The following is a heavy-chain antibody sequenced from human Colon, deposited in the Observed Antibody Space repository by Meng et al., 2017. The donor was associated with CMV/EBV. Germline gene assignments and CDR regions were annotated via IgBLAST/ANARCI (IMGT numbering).Heavy chain of an antibody. CDR2: ISWNSGSI. CDR1: GFTFDDYA. J-gene: IGHJ4*02. Sequence: SLKISCAASGFTFDDYAMHWVRQAPGKGLEWVSGISWNSGSIGYADSVKGRFTISRDNAKNSLYLQLSSLRAEDTAVYYCVRIHYDSWSGYYRDYWGQGALVTVSS. CDR3: VRIHYDSWSGYYRDY. D-gene: IGHD3-3*01. V-gene: IGHV3-9*01.